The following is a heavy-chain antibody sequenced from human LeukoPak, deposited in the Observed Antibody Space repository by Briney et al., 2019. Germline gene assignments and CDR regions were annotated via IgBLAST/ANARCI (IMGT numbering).Heavy chain of an antibody. J-gene: IGHJ4*02. CDR1: GFTFSNYA. Sequence: GGSLRLSCAASGFTFSNYAMSWVRQAPGKGLEWVSTISGSGGSTYYADSVKGRFTISRDNSKNTLDLQMNSLRAEDTAVYYCAKDVVVDYYYDSSGYFSHWAQGTLVTVSS. D-gene: IGHD3-22*01. V-gene: IGHV3-23*01. CDR3: AKDVVVDYYYDSSGYFSH. CDR2: ISGSGGST.